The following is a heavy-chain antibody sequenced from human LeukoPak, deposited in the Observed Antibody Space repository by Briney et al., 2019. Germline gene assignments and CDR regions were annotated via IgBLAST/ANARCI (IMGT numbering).Heavy chain of an antibody. CDR2: ISGSGGST. Sequence: GGSLSLSCAASGFTFISYAMSWVRQAPGKGLEWVSAISGSGGSTYYADSVKGRFTISRDNSKNTLYLQMNSLRAEDTAVYYCARHPRSSWYFFDYWGQGTLVTVSS. V-gene: IGHV3-23*01. D-gene: IGHD6-13*01. CDR1: GFTFISYA. CDR3: ARHPRSSWYFFDY. J-gene: IGHJ4*02.